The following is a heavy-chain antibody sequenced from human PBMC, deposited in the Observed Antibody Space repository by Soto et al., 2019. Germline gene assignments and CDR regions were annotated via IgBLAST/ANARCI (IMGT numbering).Heavy chain of an antibody. J-gene: IGHJ6*02. V-gene: IGHV5-10-1*01. Sequence: GESLKISCKGSGYSFTSYWISWVRQMPGKGLEWMGRIDPSDSYTNYSPSFQGHVTISADKSISTAYLQWSSLKASDTAMYYCARFAVTTKGYYYGMDVWGQGTTVTVSS. CDR3: ARFAVTTKGYYYGMDV. D-gene: IGHD4-17*01. CDR1: GYSFTSYW. CDR2: IDPSDSYT.